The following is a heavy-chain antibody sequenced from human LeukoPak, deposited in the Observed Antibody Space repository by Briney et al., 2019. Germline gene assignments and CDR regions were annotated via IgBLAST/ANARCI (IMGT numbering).Heavy chain of an antibody. J-gene: IGHJ4*02. CDR2: ISSSSSYI. V-gene: IGHV3-21*01. D-gene: IGHD3-3*01. CDR3: ARGRITIFGVLIY. Sequence: PGGSLRLSCAASGFTFSGFSMNWVRQAPGKGLEWVSSISSSSSYIYYADSVKGRFTISRDNAKNSLYLQMNSLRAEDTAVYYCARGRITIFGVLIYWGQGTLVTVSS. CDR1: GFTFSGFS.